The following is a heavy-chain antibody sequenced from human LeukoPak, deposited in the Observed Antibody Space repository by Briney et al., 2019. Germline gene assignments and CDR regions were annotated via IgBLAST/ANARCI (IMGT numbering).Heavy chain of an antibody. CDR3: ARDWPRKEQWLGPDYYYYGMDV. Sequence: RGSLRLSCAASGFTFSSYWMHWVRQAPGKGLVWVSRINTDGSSTSYADSVKGRFTISRDNSKNTLYLQMNSLRAEDTAVYYCARDWPRKEQWLGPDYYYYGMDVWGQGTTVTVSS. J-gene: IGHJ6*02. CDR1: GFTFSSYW. D-gene: IGHD6-19*01. CDR2: INTDGSST. V-gene: IGHV3-74*01.